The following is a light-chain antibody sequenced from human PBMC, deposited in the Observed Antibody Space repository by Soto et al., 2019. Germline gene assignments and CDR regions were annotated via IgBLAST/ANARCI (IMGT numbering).Light chain of an antibody. CDR3: QAWDSSTYVV. Sequence: SYELTQPPSVSVSPGQTASITCSGDKLGDKYACWYQQKPGQSPVLVIYQDSKRPSGIPERFSGSNSGNTATLTISGTQAMDEADYYCQAWDSSTYVVFGGETKVTVL. V-gene: IGLV3-1*01. J-gene: IGLJ2*01. CDR1: KLGDKY. CDR2: QDS.